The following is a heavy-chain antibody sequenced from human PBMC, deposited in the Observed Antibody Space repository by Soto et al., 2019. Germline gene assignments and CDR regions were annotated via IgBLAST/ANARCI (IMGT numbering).Heavy chain of an antibody. CDR3: ARTIRDNYYFDY. CDR2: ISYDGSNK. CDR1: GFTFSSYA. D-gene: IGHD1-20*01. Sequence: PGGSLRLSCAASGFTFSSYAMHWVRQAPGKGLEWVAVISYDGSNKYYADSVKGRFTISRDNSKNTLYLQMNSLRAEDTAVYYCARTIRDNYYFDYWGQGTLVTVSS. J-gene: IGHJ4*02. V-gene: IGHV3-30-3*01.